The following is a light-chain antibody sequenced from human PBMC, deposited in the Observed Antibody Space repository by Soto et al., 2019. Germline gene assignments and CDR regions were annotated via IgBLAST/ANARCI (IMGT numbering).Light chain of an antibody. CDR3: QSYDSSLVV. CDR1: SSNIGAGYD. Sequence: QSVLTQPPSVYGAPGQRVTISCTGSSSNIGAGYDVHWYQQLPGTAPKLLIYCNSNRPSGVPDRFSGSKSGTSASLAITGLQAEDEADYYCQSYDSSLVVFGTGTKVTVL. CDR2: CNS. J-gene: IGLJ1*01. V-gene: IGLV1-40*01.